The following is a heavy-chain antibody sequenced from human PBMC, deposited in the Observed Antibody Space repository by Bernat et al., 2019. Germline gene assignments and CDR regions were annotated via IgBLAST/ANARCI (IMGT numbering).Heavy chain of an antibody. CDR2: INPSVGST. V-gene: IGHV1-46*01. CDR1: GYTFTSYY. D-gene: IGHD5-12*01. Sequence: QVQLVQSGAEVKKPGASVKVSCKASGYTFTSYYMHWVRQAPGQGLEWMGIINPSVGSTSYAQKFQGRVTMTRDTSTSTVYMELSSLRSEDTAVYYCARDGRYSGYDIYFDYWGQGTLVTVSS. J-gene: IGHJ4*02. CDR3: ARDGRYSGYDIYFDY.